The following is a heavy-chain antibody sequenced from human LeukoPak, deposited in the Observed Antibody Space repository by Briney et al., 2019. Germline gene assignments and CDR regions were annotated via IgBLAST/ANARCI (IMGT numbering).Heavy chain of an antibody. CDR1: GYTFTSYG. J-gene: IGHJ4*02. CDR2: ISAYNGNT. V-gene: IGHV1-18*01. Sequence: ASVKVSCKASGYTFTSYGISWVRQAPGQGLEWMGWISAYNGNTNYAQRLQGRVTMTTDTSTSTAYMELRSLRSDDTAVYYCARGAHDYGDYYFDYWGQGTLVTVSS. CDR3: ARGAHDYGDYYFDY. D-gene: IGHD4-17*01.